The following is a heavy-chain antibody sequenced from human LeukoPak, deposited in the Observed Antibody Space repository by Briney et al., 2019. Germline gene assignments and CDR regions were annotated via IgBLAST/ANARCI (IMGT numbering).Heavy chain of an antibody. D-gene: IGHD3-22*01. CDR3: ARDWAYYYDSSGQAFDY. CDR2: ISAYNGNT. J-gene: IGHJ4*02. V-gene: IGHV1-18*01. CDR1: GYTFTSYG. Sequence: ASVKVSCKASGYTFTSYGISWVRQAPGQGLEWMGWISAYNGNTNYAQKLQGRVTMTRDMSTSTVYMELSSLRSEDTAVYYCARDWAYYYDSSGQAFDYWGQGTLVTVSS.